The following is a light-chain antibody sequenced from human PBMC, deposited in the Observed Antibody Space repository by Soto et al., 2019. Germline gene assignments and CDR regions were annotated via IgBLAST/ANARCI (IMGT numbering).Light chain of an antibody. V-gene: IGKV3-20*01. CDR1: QSVSSNF. CDR2: STS. CDR3: QQYVSSPFS. J-gene: IGKJ3*01. Sequence: EIVLTQSPGTLSLSPGERATLSCRASQSVSSNFLAWYQQKPGQAPRLLIFSTSNRATGIPDRFSGSGSGTDFTLTISRLEPEDFAIYYCQQYVSSPFSLGPGTKVDIK.